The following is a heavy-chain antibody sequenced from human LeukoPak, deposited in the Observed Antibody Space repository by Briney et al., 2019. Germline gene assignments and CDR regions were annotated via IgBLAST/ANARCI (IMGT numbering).Heavy chain of an antibody. CDR3: ARDDGLAELRFLEWLYAFDI. CDR1: GGTFSSYA. D-gene: IGHD3-3*01. Sequence: GASVKVSCKASGGTFSSYAISWVRQAPGQGLEWMGGIIPIFGTANYAQKFQGRVTITADESTSTAYMELSSLRSEDTAVYYCARDDGLAELRFLEWLYAFDIWGQGTMVTVSS. J-gene: IGHJ3*02. CDR2: IIPIFGTA. V-gene: IGHV1-69*01.